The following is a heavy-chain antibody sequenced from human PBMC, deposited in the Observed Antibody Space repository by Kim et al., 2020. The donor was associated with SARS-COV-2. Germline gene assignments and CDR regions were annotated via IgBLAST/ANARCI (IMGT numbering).Heavy chain of an antibody. CDR1: GDSTSSYY. D-gene: IGHD6-13*01. J-gene: IGHJ4*01. CDR2: RYYSGTT. CDR3: ARRRVTIGAADTPLYYFD. Sequence: SETLSLTCTVSGDSTSSYYWSWIRQPPVKGLEWIGYRYYSGTTKNNPSLQSRVTISVDTSKNQFSLNLTSVTAADTAVYYCARRRVTIGAADTPLYYFD. V-gene: IGHV4-59*08.